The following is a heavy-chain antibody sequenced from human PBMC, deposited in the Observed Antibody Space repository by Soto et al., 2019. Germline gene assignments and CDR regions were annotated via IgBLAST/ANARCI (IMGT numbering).Heavy chain of an antibody. CDR3: ARDRSNSTDCFDS. V-gene: IGHV4-30-4*01. CDR1: GDSINNYEYY. D-gene: IGHD1-1*01. J-gene: IGHJ4*02. CDR2: MYYTGST. Sequence: SETLSLTCIVSGDSINNYEYYWTWIRQPPGEGLEWIGHMYYTGSTSYNPSLESRISIXXXXSXNXFXLXXXSVSXADTAXYYCARDRSNSTDCFDSLGEGILVTVSS.